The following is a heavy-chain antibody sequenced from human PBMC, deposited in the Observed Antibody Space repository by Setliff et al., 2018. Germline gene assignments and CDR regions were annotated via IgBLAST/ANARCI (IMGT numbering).Heavy chain of an antibody. V-gene: IGHV4-34*01. D-gene: IGHD2-21*02. CDR2: INHSGST. Sequence: SETLSLTCAVYGGSFGGYYWSWIRQPPGKGLEWIGEINHSGSTNYNPSLKSRVTISVDTSKNQFSLKLSSVTAVDTAVYYCAREGGGNSGGFDYWGQGTLVTVSS. J-gene: IGHJ4*02. CDR3: AREGGGNSGGFDY. CDR1: GGSFGGYY.